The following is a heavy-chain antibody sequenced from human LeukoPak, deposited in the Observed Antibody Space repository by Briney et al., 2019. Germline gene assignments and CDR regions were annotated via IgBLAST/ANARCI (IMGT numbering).Heavy chain of an antibody. J-gene: IGHJ3*02. CDR3: ASTHDYDILTGYRHAFDI. CDR2: IDNVGTTT. V-gene: IGHV3-74*01. CDR1: GFTLSSYW. Sequence: PGGSLRLSCAASGFTLSSYWMHWVRQAPGKGLVWVSLIDNVGTTTTYADSVKGRFTISRDNSKNTLYLQMNSLRAEDTAVYYCASTHDYDILTGYRHAFDIWGQGTMVTVSS. D-gene: IGHD3-9*01.